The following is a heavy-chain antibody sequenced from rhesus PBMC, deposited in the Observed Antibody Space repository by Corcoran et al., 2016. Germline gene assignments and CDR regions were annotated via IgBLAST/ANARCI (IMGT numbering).Heavy chain of an antibody. V-gene: IGHV4-76*01. Sequence: QVQLQESGPGLVKPSETLSLTCAVSGGSLSGGSDWRWIRQPPGKGLEWIGYIYGSSGSTNYNPSLKNRVTISKDTSKNQFSLKLSSVTAADTAVYYCARRYIAGTTNFYDYWGQGVLVTVSS. D-gene: IGHD1-20*01. CDR3: ARRYIAGTTNFYDY. CDR2: IYGSSGST. J-gene: IGHJ4*01. CDR1: GGSLSGGSD.